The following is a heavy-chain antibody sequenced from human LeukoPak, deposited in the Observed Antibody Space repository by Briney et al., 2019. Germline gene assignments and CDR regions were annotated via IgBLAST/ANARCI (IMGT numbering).Heavy chain of an antibody. D-gene: IGHD4-17*01. V-gene: IGHV1-18*01. CDR2: ISVYNGHT. J-gene: IGHJ6*02. Sequence: ASVKVSCKASGYTFTSYGISWVRQAPGQGLKWMGWISVYNGHTNYAQRLQGRVTMTTDTSTSTAYMELRSLRSDDTAVYYCAGANFGDYGEGYGMDVWGQGTPVTVSS. CDR3: AGANFGDYGEGYGMDV. CDR1: GYTFTSYG.